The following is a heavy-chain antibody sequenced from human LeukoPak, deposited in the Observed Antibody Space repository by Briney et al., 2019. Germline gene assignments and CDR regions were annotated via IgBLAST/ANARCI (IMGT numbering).Heavy chain of an antibody. D-gene: IGHD3-3*01. J-gene: IGHJ4*02. Sequence: GRSLRLSCAASGFTFSSYAMSWVRQAPGKGLEWVSAISGSGGSTYYADSVKGRFTISRVNSKNTLYLQMNSLIAEDTDVYYCAKDPFSNAYYDFWSGYSPFDYWGQGTLVTVSS. CDR2: ISGSGGST. CDR1: GFTFSSYA. CDR3: AKDPFSNAYYDFWSGYSPFDY. V-gene: IGHV3-23*01.